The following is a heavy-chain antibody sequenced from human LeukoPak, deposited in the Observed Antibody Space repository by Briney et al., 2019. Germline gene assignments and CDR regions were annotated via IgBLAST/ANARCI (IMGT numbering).Heavy chain of an antibody. V-gene: IGHV1-2*02. Sequence: AASVKVSCKASGYTFTGYYMHWVRQAPGQGLEWMGWINPNSGGTNYAQKFQGRVTMTRDTSISTAYMELSRLRSDDTAVYYCARDLDTFWSGYYRAKYYFDYWGQGTPVTVSS. CDR3: ARDLDTFWSGYYRAKYYFDY. J-gene: IGHJ4*02. CDR2: INPNSGGT. CDR1: GYTFTGYY. D-gene: IGHD3-3*01.